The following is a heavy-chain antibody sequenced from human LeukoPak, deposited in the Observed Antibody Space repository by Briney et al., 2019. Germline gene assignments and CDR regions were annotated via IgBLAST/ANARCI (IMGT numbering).Heavy chain of an antibody. Sequence: GGSLRLSCAASGFTFSLYGMNWVRQAPGKGLEWVAFIRYDGSNKYYADSVKGRFTISRDNSKNTLYLQMNSLRAEDTAVYYCAKEIRYDSSGYDYWGQGTLVTVSS. J-gene: IGHJ4*02. CDR2: IRYDGSNK. D-gene: IGHD3-22*01. V-gene: IGHV3-30*02. CDR3: AKEIRYDSSGYDY. CDR1: GFTFSLYG.